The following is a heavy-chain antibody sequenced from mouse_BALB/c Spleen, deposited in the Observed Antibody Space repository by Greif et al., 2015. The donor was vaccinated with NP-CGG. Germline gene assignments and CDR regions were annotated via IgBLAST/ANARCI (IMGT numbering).Heavy chain of an antibody. CDR2: ISSGGSYT. J-gene: IGHJ2*01. D-gene: IGHD2-3*01. CDR1: GSTFSNYT. CDR3: TRDYEPFDY. V-gene: IGHV5-6-4*01. Sequence: EVNVVESGGGLVKPGGPLKLSCAASGSTFSNYTMSWVRQTPEKRLEWVATISSGGSYTYYPDSVKGRFTIARDNAKDTLYLQMSSLKSEDTAMDYCTRDYEPFDYWGQGTTLTVSS.